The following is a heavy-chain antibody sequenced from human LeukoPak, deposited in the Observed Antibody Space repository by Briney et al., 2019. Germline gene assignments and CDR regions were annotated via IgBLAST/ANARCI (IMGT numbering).Heavy chain of an antibody. CDR3: VRRHKAAAGHVGDY. J-gene: IGHJ4*02. CDR2: ASNDGDDE. D-gene: IGHD6-13*01. Sequence: GRSLRLSCAASGFTFSSYSMHWVRRAPGKGLDWVAFASNDGDDEHYADSVKGRFTISRDTSQNTLYLQMNSLRAEDTALYYCVRRHKAAAGHVGDYWGQGTLVTVSS. CDR1: GFTFSSYS. V-gene: IGHV3-30*04.